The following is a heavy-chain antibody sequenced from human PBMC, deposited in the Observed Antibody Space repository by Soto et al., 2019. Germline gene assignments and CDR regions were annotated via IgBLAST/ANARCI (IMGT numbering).Heavy chain of an antibody. CDR2: IYYSGST. Sequence: QVQLQESGPGLVKPSQTLSLTCTVSGGSISSGDYYWSWIRQPPGKGLEWIGYIYYSGSTYYNPSRKSRVTISVDTSKNQFSLKLSSVTAADTAVYYCASQSPPQTKYYYGPDYYYGMDVWGQGTTVTVSS. V-gene: IGHV4-30-4*01. D-gene: IGHD3-10*01. CDR3: ASQSPPQTKYYYGPDYYYGMDV. CDR1: GGSISSGDYY. J-gene: IGHJ6*02.